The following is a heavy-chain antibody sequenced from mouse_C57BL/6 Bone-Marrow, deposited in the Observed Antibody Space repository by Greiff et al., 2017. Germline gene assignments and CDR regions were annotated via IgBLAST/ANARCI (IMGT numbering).Heavy chain of an antibody. V-gene: IGHV1-74*01. CDR2: IHPSDSDT. CDR3: AIWRLRYYFDY. Sequence: QVQLLQPGAELVKPGASVKVSCKASGFTFTSYWMYWVQQRPGQGLEWIGRIHPSDSDTYYNQKFKGKVTLTVDKSSSTAYMQLSSLTSEDSAVYYCAIWRLRYYFDYWGQGTTLTVSS. J-gene: IGHJ2*01. D-gene: IGHD2-2*01. CDR1: GFTFTSYW.